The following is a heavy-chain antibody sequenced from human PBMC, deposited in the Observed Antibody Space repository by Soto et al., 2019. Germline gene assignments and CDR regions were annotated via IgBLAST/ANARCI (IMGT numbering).Heavy chain of an antibody. D-gene: IGHD2-15*01. J-gene: IGHJ4*02. V-gene: IGHV3-23*01. CDR3: AKGGKGFYSDGRSYPFYT. CDR2: ISGSGGST. CDR1: GFTFSSYA. Sequence: LGGSLRLSCAASGFTFSSYAMSWVRQAPWKGLEWVSAISGSGGSTYYADSVKGRLTISRDNSKNTLYLQMNSLRAEDTAVYYCAKGGKGFYSDGRSYPFYTWCQGTRLTISS.